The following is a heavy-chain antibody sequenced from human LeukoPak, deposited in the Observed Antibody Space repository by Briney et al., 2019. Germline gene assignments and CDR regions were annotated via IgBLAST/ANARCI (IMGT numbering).Heavy chain of an antibody. CDR3: ASAAQPYYFDY. D-gene: IGHD2-2*01. V-gene: IGHV4-30-2*01. CDR1: GGSISSGGYS. CDR2: IYHSGST. Sequence: PSETLSLTCAVSGGSISSGGYSWSWIRQPPGKGLEWIGYIYHSGSTYYNPSLKSRVTISVDRSKNQFSLKLSSATAADTAVYYCASAAQPYYFDYWGQGTLVTVSS. J-gene: IGHJ4*02.